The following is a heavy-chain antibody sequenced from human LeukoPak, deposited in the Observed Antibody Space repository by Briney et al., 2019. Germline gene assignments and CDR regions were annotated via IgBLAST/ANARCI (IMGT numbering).Heavy chain of an antibody. Sequence: GGSLRLSCAASGFTFSSYEMNWVRQAPGKGLEWVSYISSSGSTIYYADSVKGRFTISRDNSKNTLYLQMNSLRAEDTAVYYCARDARRGGRLRYYMDVWGKGTTVTVSS. CDR3: ARDARRGGRLRYYMDV. D-gene: IGHD2-21*02. CDR2: ISSSGSTI. V-gene: IGHV3-48*03. CDR1: GFTFSSYE. J-gene: IGHJ6*03.